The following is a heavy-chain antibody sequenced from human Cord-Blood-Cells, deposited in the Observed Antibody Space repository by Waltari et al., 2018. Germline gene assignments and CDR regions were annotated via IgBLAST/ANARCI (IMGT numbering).Heavy chain of an antibody. CDR2: IIPILGIA. CDR1: GGTFSSYA. CDR3: ARDTGDAFDI. Sequence: QVQLVQCGAEVKKPRSSVKVSCKASGGTFSSYAITCVRPAPGQGLEWMERIIPILGIANYAQKFQGRVTITADKSTSTAYMELSSLRSEDTAVYYCARDTGDAFDIWGQGTMVTVSS. D-gene: IGHD2-8*02. V-gene: IGHV1-69*09. J-gene: IGHJ3*02.